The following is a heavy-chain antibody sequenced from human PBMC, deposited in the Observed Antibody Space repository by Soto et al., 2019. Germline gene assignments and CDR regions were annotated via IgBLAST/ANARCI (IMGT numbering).Heavy chain of an antibody. Sequence: ASVKVSCKASGYTFTSYGISWVRQAPGQGLEWMGWISAHSGNTDYAQHIQGRVTMTTDTSTSTAYMGLRSLRSDDTAVYFCARGADFWSGYRWFDPWGQGTLVTVSS. D-gene: IGHD3-3*01. J-gene: IGHJ5*02. CDR1: GYTFTSYG. CDR2: ISAHSGNT. CDR3: ARGADFWSGYRWFDP. V-gene: IGHV1-18*01.